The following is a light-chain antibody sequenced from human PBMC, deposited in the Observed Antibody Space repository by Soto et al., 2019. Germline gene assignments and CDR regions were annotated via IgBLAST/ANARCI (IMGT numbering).Light chain of an antibody. CDR3: SSYAGGGV. J-gene: IGLJ3*02. CDR1: SSDVGAYNY. V-gene: IGLV2-8*01. CDR2: EVT. Sequence: QSALTQPPSASGSPGQSVAISCTGTSSDVGAYNYVSWYQQHPGKAPKLIIYEVTKRPSGVPDRFSGSKSGNTAALTVSGLQAEDEADYYCSSYAGGGVFGGGTKLTVL.